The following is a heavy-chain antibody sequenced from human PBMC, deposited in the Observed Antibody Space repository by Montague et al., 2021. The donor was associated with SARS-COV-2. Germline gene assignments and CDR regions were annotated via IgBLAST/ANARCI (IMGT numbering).Heavy chain of an antibody. D-gene: IGHD1-20*01. CDR1: GGSISSYY. J-gene: IGHJ5*02. V-gene: IGHV4-59*13. Sequence: SETLSLTCSVPGGSISSYYWSWIRQSRGKGLEWIGYIFHSGITDXNPSLKSRVTISVDMSKNQFSLQLNSVTAADSAVYYCARTEYNWNDWFDPWGQGTLVTVSS. CDR3: ARTEYNWNDWFDP. CDR2: IFHSGIT.